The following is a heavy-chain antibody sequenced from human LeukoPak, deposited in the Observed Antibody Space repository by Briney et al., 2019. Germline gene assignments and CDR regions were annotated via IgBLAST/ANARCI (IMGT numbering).Heavy chain of an antibody. CDR2: IYYSGST. CDR3: ASLLTYFDY. Sequence: SETLSLTCTVSGASISNYYWSWIRRPPGKGLEWIGYIYYSGSTNYNPSHKSRVTISVDTSKNQVSLKLSSVTAADTAVYYCASLLTYFDYWGQGTLVTVSS. V-gene: IGHV4-59*01. J-gene: IGHJ4*02. CDR1: GASISNYY.